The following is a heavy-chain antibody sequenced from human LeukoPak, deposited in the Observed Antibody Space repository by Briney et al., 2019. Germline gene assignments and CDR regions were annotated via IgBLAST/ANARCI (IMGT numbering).Heavy chain of an antibody. V-gene: IGHV1-18*01. Sequence: ASVKVSCKASGYSFTSNGLNWVRQAPGQGLEWMGWISAYNGNTNYAQNLQGRVTMTTDTSTSTAYMELRSLRSDDTAVYYCARDQGVVRFDPWGQGTLVTVSS. D-gene: IGHD3-22*01. J-gene: IGHJ5*02. CDR1: GYSFTSNG. CDR2: ISAYNGNT. CDR3: ARDQGVVRFDP.